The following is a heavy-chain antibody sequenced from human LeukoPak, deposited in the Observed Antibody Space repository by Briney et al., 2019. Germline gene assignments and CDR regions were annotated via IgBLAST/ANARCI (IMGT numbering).Heavy chain of an antibody. CDR3: ARGRSRGIAAADY. V-gene: IGHV1-8*03. CDR2: MNPNSGNT. D-gene: IGHD6-13*01. J-gene: IGHJ4*02. Sequence: ASVKVSCKASGYSFTGYDINWVRQATGQGLEWMGWMNPNSGNTGYAQKFQGRVTNTRNTSISTAHMELSSLRSEDTAVYYCARGRSRGIAAADYWGQGTLVTVSS. CDR1: GYSFTGYD.